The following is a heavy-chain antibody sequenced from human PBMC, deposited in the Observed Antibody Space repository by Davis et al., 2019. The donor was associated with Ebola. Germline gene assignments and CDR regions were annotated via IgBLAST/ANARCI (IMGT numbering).Heavy chain of an antibody. CDR1: GYTFIAYS. CDR3: ARLSGSSSGPIEGGIFGYEYYYYGMDV. Sequence: ASVKVSCKASGYTFIAYSIGWVRQAPGQGLEWMGWITPYSGNTKYGQKFQGRDTMTTDTSANTAYMDLGNLRSDDTAVYYCARLSGSSSGPIEGGIFGYEYYYYGMDVWGQGTTVTVSS. CDR2: ITPYSGNT. V-gene: IGHV1-18*04. D-gene: IGHD3-10*01. J-gene: IGHJ6*02.